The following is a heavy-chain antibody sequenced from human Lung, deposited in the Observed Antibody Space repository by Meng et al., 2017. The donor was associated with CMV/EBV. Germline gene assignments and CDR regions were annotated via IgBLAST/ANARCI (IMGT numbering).Heavy chain of an antibody. CDR1: TYTFTGYY. V-gene: IGHV1-2*02. J-gene: IGHJ5*02. D-gene: IGHD3-22*01. Sequence: STYTFTGYYMHWVRQDPGQGLEWMGWSNPNSGDTNYAQKFQGRVIMTRDTSISTAYMELSRLTSDDTAVYYCAREGRRSGYDNWFDPWGQGTLVTVSS. CDR3: AREGRRSGYDNWFDP. CDR2: SNPNSGDT.